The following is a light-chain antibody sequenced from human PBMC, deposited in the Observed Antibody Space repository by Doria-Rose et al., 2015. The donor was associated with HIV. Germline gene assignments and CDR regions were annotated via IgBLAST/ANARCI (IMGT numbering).Light chain of an antibody. Sequence: EIVLTQSPGTLFLSPGERATLSCRASQRVKSSYLAWYQQKPGQAPWLLIYDASTRATGIPDRFSGSGSGTDFTLTISRLEPEDVAVYYCQQYGTSRGTFGQGTRLEIK. J-gene: IGKJ5*01. V-gene: IGKV3-20*01. CDR2: DAS. CDR3: QQYGTSRGT. CDR1: QRVKSSY.